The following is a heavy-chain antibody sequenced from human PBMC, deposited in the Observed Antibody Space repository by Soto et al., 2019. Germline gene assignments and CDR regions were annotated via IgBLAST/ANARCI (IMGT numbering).Heavy chain of an antibody. D-gene: IGHD5-12*01. V-gene: IGHV3-33*01. CDR1: GFTFSSHA. CDR3: ARDPGYSGFDFDY. Sequence: QVQLVESGGGVVQPGRSLRLSCAASGFTFSSHAMHWVRQAPGKGLEWVAVIWHDGSKQYYADSVKGRFTVDRDDSKNTLSLQMNSLRVEYKAVYFCARDPGYSGFDFDYWGQGTLVTVSS. J-gene: IGHJ4*02. CDR2: IWHDGSKQ.